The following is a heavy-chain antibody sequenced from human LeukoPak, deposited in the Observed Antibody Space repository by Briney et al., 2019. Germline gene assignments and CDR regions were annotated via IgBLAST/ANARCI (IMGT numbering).Heavy chain of an antibody. J-gene: IGHJ6*02. D-gene: IGHD5-24*01. Sequence: GESLRLSCAASGFTFRDFYMNWIRQAPGKGLEWVSYISNSGSTIYYADSAKGRFTISRDNAKNSLYLQMNSLRAEDTALYYCARVQEMSTIKKPPDVWGQGTTVTVSS. V-gene: IGHV3-11*01. CDR2: ISNSGSTI. CDR3: ARVQEMSTIKKPPDV. CDR1: GFTFRDFY.